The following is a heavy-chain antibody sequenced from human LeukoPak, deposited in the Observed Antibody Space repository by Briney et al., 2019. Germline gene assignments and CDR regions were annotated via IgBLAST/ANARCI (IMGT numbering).Heavy chain of an antibody. D-gene: IGHD5-18*01. J-gene: IGHJ4*02. V-gene: IGHV3-30-3*01. CDR1: GFTFSSYA. CDR2: IPYDGSNK. CDR3: ARDRDTAIPWIDY. Sequence: GGSLRLSCAASGFTFSSYAMHWVRQAPGKGLEWVAVIPYDGSNKYYADSVKGRFTISRDNSKNTLYLQMNSLRAEDTAVYYCARDRDTAIPWIDYWGQGTLVTVSS.